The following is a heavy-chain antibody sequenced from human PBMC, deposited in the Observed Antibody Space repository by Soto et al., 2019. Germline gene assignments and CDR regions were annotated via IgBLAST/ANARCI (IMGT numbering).Heavy chain of an antibody. J-gene: IGHJ4*02. CDR2: IYPGNSNI. D-gene: IGHD1-26*01. CDR1: GYTFTTYW. V-gene: IGHV5-51*01. Sequence: GESLKISCKGSGYTFTTYWIGWVRQMPSKGLEWMGIIYPGNSNIKYGPSFQGRVAISADKSVITAYLQWTSLEASDTAIYYCARLGPLGITIDYWGQGVLVTVSS. CDR3: ARLGPLGITIDY.